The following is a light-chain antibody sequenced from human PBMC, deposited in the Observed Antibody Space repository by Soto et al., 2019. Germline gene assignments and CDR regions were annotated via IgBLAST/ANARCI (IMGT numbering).Light chain of an antibody. V-gene: IGLV2-14*01. CDR2: EVS. CDR3: SSYTSSSTLYV. CDR1: SSDVRGYNY. Sequence: HSVLTQPASVSGSPGQSITISCTGTSSDVRGYNYVSWYQQHPGKAPKLMIYEVSNRPSGVSNRFSGSKSGNTASLTISGLQAEDEADYYCSSYTSSSTLYVFGTGTKVTVL. J-gene: IGLJ1*01.